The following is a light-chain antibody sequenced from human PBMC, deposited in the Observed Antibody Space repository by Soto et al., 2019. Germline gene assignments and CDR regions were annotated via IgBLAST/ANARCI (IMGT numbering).Light chain of an antibody. V-gene: IGLV2-14*01. CDR2: EVT. CDR1: SSDIGGYNA. CDR3: NSFRVSHSYL. J-gene: IGLJ1*01. Sequence: QSALAQPASVSGSPGQTITISCTGTSSDIGGYNAVSWYQHHPGKAPKLIIYEVTHRPSGVSDRFYASKSGNPASLTIPGLKADDEADYYCNSFRVSHSYLFGNGTKVTV.